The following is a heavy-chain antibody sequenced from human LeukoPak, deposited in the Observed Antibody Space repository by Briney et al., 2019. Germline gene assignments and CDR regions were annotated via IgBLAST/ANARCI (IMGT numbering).Heavy chain of an antibody. CDR3: AGLAFGGVIVKYNWFDP. J-gene: IGHJ5*02. D-gene: IGHD3-16*02. V-gene: IGHV3-21*01. CDR1: GFTFSSYS. CDR2: ISSSSSYI. Sequence: RGSLRLSCAASGFTFSSYSMNWVRQAPGKGREWVSSISSSSSYIYYAASVKGRFTISRDNAKNSLYLQMNSLRAEDTAVYYCAGLAFGGVIVKYNWFDPWGQGVLVTVSS.